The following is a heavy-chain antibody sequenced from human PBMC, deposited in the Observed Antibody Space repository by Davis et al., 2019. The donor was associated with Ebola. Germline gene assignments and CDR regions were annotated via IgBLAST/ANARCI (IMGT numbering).Heavy chain of an antibody. V-gene: IGHV3-7*03. CDR1: GGSFSGFY. CDR2: IKQDGSEK. Sequence: LSLTCAVYGGSFSGFYWSWIRQSPGKGLEWVANIKQDGSEKYYVDSVKGRFTISRDNAKNSLYLQMNSLRAEDTAVYYCAGLSRDYVVYWGQGTLVTVSS. D-gene: IGHD3-10*01. CDR3: AGLSRDYVVY. J-gene: IGHJ4*02.